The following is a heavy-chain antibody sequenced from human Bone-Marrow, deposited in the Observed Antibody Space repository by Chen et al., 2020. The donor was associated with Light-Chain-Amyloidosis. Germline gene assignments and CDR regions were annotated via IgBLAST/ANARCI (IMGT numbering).Heavy chain of an antibody. D-gene: IGHD3-3*01. CDR2: ISTHNGNT. V-gene: IGHV1-18*01. CDR3: ARGGWLLEEAFDF. Sequence: VRQAPGQGPEWMEWISTHNGNTKYSQKFQGRVTMTTDTSTSTVFMEPRSLRYDDTAVYYCARGGWLLEEAFDFWGQGTMVTVSS. J-gene: IGHJ3*01.